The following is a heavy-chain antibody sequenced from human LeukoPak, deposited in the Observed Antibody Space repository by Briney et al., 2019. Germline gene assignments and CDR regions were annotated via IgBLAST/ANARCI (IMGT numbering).Heavy chain of an antibody. D-gene: IGHD3-22*01. CDR2: ISSRGTTI. CDR3: AKDRFVSDSSGYYYQLDY. CDR1: GFTFSSYE. Sequence: GGSLRLSCAVSGFTFSSYEMNWVRQAPGKGLGWVSYISSRGTTIYYVDSVKGRFTISRDNAKNSLYLQMNSLRAEDTAVYYCAKDRFVSDSSGYYYQLDYWGQGTLVTVSS. V-gene: IGHV3-48*03. J-gene: IGHJ4*02.